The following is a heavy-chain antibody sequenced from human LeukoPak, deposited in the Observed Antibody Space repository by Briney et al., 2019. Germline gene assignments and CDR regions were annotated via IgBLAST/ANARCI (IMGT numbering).Heavy chain of an antibody. CDR2: ISGSGGST. D-gene: IGHD3-10*01. V-gene: IGHV3-23*01. CDR1: GFTFSSYA. J-gene: IGHJ6*02. CDR3: AKDVAPDYYGSVGMDV. Sequence: GGSLRLSCAASGFTFSSYAMSWVRQAPGKGLEWVSAISGSGGSTYYADSVKGRFTISRDNSNTTLYLQINSLRAEDTAVYYCAKDVAPDYYGSVGMDVWGQGTTVTVSS.